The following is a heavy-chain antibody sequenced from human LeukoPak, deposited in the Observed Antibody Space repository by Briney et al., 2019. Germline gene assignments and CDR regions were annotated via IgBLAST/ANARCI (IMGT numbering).Heavy chain of an antibody. CDR3: ARSPEDSSGWYGLRGYYFDY. V-gene: IGHV4-39*01. J-gene: IGHJ4*02. Sequence: PSETLSLTCTVSGDSISSSSYYWGWSRHPPGKGLEWIGSIYYSVSTYYNPSLKSRVTISVDTSKNQFSLKLSSVTAADTAVYYCARSPEDSSGWYGLRGYYFDYWGQGTLVTVSS. CDR2: IYYSVST. CDR1: GDSISSSSYY. D-gene: IGHD6-19*01.